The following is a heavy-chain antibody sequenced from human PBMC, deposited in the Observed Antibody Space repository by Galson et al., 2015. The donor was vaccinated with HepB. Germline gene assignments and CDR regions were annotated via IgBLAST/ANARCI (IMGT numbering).Heavy chain of an antibody. CDR1: GFTFSNYG. CDR3: AKPLPGGPWSYAFDI. CDR2: ISYDGNNK. D-gene: IGHD3-10*01. Sequence: SLRLSCAASGFTFSNYGLHWVRQAPGQGLEWVAVISYDGNNKYYADSVNGRFTISRDNSKNTLYMQMNRLRAEDAAVYYCAKPLPGGPWSYAFDIWGQGTMVIVSS. J-gene: IGHJ3*02. V-gene: IGHV3-30*18.